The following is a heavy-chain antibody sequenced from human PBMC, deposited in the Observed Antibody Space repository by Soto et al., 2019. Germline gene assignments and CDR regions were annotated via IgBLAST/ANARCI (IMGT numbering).Heavy chain of an antibody. Sequence: QLQLQESGPGLVKPSETLSLTCTVSGGSISSSSYYWGWIRQPPGKGLEWIGSIYYSGSTYYNPSLKSRVTISVDTSKNQFSLKLSSVTAADTAVYYCARDLSTSCYGVCAFDIWGQGTMVTVSS. CDR1: GGSISSSSYY. V-gene: IGHV4-39*02. J-gene: IGHJ3*02. D-gene: IGHD2-2*01. CDR3: ARDLSTSCYGVCAFDI. CDR2: IYYSGST.